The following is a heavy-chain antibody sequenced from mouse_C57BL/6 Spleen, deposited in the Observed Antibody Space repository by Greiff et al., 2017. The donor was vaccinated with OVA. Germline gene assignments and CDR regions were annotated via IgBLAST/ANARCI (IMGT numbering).Heavy chain of an antibody. CDR3: ARLTGLDY. CDR2: IYPGDGDT. J-gene: IGHJ2*01. D-gene: IGHD4-1*01. CDR1: GYAFSSSW. Sequence: QVQLQQSGPELVKPGASVKISCKASGYAFSSSWMNWVKQRPGKGLEWIGRIYPGDGDTNYNGKFKGKATLTADKSSSTAYMQLSSLTSEDSAVYFCARLTGLDYWGQGTTLTVSS. V-gene: IGHV1-82*01.